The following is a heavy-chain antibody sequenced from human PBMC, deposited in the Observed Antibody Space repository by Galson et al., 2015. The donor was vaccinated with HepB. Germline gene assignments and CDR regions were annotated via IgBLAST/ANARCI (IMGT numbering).Heavy chain of an antibody. CDR2: ISSSSSTI. D-gene: IGHD3-16*01. CDR3: AREPPFLRPYYYYYGMDV. V-gene: IGHV3-48*01. Sequence: SLRLSCAASGFTFSSYSMNWVRQAPGKGLEWVSYISSSSSTIYYADSVKGRFTISRDNAKNSLYLQMNSLRAEDTAVYYCAREPPFLRPYYYYYGMDVWGQGTTVTVSS. J-gene: IGHJ6*02. CDR1: GFTFSSYS.